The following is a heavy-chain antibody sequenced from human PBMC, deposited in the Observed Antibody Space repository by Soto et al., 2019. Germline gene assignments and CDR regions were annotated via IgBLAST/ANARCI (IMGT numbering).Heavy chain of an antibody. CDR1: GYTFTSYY. Sequence: GASVKVSCKASGYTFTSYYMHWVRQAPGQGLEWMGIINPSGGSTSYAQKFQGRVTMTRDTSTSTVYMELSSLRSEDTAVYYCASSSVVVGAATLTPYYYGMDVWGQGTTVTVSS. CDR2: INPSGGST. V-gene: IGHV1-46*01. J-gene: IGHJ6*02. CDR3: ASSSVVVGAATLTPYYYGMDV. D-gene: IGHD2-15*01.